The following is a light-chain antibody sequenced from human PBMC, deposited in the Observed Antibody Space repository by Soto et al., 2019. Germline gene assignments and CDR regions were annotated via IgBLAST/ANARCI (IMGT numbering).Light chain of an antibody. CDR1: QNIFSW. Sequence: DIQMTQSPSTLSASVGDRVTITCRASQNIFSWLAWYQQKPGKAPKLLIYKASSLESGVPSRFSGSGSGTEFTLTISSLRPDDFATYYCQQYNSFSKTFGQGTKVEIK. CDR3: QQYNSFSKT. J-gene: IGKJ1*01. V-gene: IGKV1-5*03. CDR2: KAS.